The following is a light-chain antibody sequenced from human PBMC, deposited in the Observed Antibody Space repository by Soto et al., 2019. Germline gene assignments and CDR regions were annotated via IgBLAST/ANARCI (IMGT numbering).Light chain of an antibody. V-gene: IGLV2-11*01. CDR1: NY. J-gene: IGLJ1*01. CDR3: CTDAGSYKV. Sequence: QSVLTQPRSVSGSPGQSVSISCTGTNYVSWYQQHPGKAPKLLIYHVSKRHSGVPDRFSGSKSSNTASLTISGLQAEDEADYYCCTDAGSYKVFGSGTKLTVL. CDR2: HVS.